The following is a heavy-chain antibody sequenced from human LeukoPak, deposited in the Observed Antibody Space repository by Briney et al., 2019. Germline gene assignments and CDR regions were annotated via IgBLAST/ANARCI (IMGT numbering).Heavy chain of an antibody. CDR3: ARDGYDFWSGYYVNWFDP. V-gene: IGHV1-8*01. Sequence: ASVKVSCKASGYTFTSYDINWVRQATGQGLEWMGWMNPNSGNTGYAQKFQGRVTMTRNTSISTAYMELSSLRSEDTAVYYCARDGYDFWSGYYVNWFDPWGQGTLVTVSP. CDR1: GYTFTSYD. D-gene: IGHD3-3*01. J-gene: IGHJ5*02. CDR2: MNPNSGNT.